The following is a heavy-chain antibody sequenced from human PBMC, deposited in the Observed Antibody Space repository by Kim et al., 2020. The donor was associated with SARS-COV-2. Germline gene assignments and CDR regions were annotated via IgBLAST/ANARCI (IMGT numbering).Heavy chain of an antibody. CDR2: INHSGRT. V-gene: IGHV4-34*01. CDR3: ARRLSNTSGWGSHYCDL. CDR1: GGSFSGYY. Sequence: SETLSLTCAVYGGSFSGYYWSWIRQPPGKGLEWIGEINHSGRTNYNPSLKSRVTISVDTSKNQFSLNLTSVTAADTAVDYCARRLSNTSGWGSHYCDLWG. J-gene: IGHJ2*01. D-gene: IGHD3-10*01.